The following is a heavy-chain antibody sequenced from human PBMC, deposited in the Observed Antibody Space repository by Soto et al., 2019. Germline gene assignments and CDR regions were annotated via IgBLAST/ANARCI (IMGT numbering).Heavy chain of an antibody. CDR3: ARDFYGDYSYYFDY. CDR1: GFTFSSYG. J-gene: IGHJ4*02. D-gene: IGHD4-17*01. CDR2: IWYDGSNK. Sequence: GWSLRLSCAASGFTFSSYGMHWVRQAPGKGLEWVAVIWYDGSNKYYADSVKGRFTISRDNSKNTLYLQMNSLRAEDTAVYYCARDFYGDYSYYFDYWGQGTLVTVSS. V-gene: IGHV3-33*01.